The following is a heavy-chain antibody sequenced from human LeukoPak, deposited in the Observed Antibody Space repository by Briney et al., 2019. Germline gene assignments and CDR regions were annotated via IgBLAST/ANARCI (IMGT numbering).Heavy chain of an antibody. V-gene: IGHV4-59*01. CDR1: GGSISSYY. Sequence: PSETLSLTCSVSGGSISSYYWSWIRQPPGKGLEWIGYIYYSGSTNYNPSLKSRVTISVDTSKNQSSLNLSSVTAADTAVYYCARFCLSQCSSSYYYGMDVWGQGTTVTVSS. J-gene: IGHJ6*02. CDR3: ARFCLSQCSSSYYYGMDV. CDR2: IYYSGST. D-gene: IGHD6-6*01.